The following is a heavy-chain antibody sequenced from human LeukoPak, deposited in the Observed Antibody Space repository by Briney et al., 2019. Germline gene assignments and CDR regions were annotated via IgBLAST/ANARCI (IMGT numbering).Heavy chain of an antibody. Sequence: ASVKVSCKASGYTCTSYYIHWVRQASGQGLEWMGLINPNGDSTDYAQKFQGRVTMTRDTSTSTVYMELSSLRSEDAAVYYCARAAGDTYGYRYYFDSWGQGTLVTVSS. D-gene: IGHD5-18*01. CDR3: ARAAGDTYGYRYYFDS. CDR2: INPNGDST. V-gene: IGHV1-46*01. CDR1: GYTCTSYY. J-gene: IGHJ4*02.